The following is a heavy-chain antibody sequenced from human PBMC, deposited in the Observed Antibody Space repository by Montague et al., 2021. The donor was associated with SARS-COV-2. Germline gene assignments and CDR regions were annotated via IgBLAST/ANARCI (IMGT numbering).Heavy chain of an antibody. D-gene: IGHD1-26*01. CDR1: GDSVSINSAT. V-gene: IGHV6-1*01. CDR3: ARERWAVGVSFDY. Sequence: CAISGDSVSINSATWHWIRQSPSIGLEWPGRTYYRSRWSNDYAVSVRSRIIINPDTSTNQFSLQLSSVTPEDTAVYFCARERWAVGVSFDYWGQGTLVTVSS. J-gene: IGHJ4*02. CDR2: TYYRSRWSN.